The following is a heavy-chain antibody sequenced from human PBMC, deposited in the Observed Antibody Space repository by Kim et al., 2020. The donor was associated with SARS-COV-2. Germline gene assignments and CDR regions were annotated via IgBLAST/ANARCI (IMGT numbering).Heavy chain of an antibody. CDR2: ISSSGSTI. D-gene: IGHD3-9*01. CDR1: GFTFSDYY. CDR3: ARLGRFYYDIFTGYYHNYYYFGY. V-gene: IGHV3-11*04. J-gene: IGHJ4*02. Sequence: GGSLRLSCAASGFTFSDYYMSWIRQAPGKGLEWVSYISSSGSTIYYADSVKGRFTISRDNAKNTLYLQMNSLRAEDTAVYYCARLGRFYYDIFTGYYHNYYYFGYWGQGTLVTVSS.